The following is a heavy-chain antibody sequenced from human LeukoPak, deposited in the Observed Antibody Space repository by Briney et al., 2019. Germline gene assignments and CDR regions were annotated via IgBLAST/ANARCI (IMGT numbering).Heavy chain of an antibody. CDR1: GFTFSSSG. J-gene: IGHJ4*02. CDR2: ISFDESNK. Sequence: GGPLRLSCAASGFTFSSSGMYWVRQAPGKGLEWVAVISFDESNKYYADSVKGRFTISRDNSKNTLYLQMNSLRAEDTAVYYCAKDSEAYCSSTSCYGGLDYWGQGTLVTVSS. CDR3: AKDSEAYCSSTSCYGGLDY. V-gene: IGHV3-30*18. D-gene: IGHD2-2*01.